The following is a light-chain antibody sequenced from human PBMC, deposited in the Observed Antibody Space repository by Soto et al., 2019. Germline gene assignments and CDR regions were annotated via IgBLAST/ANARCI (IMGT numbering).Light chain of an antibody. Sequence: DIPMTQSPSSVSASVGDRVTITCRASQGISSWLAWYRQKPGLAPKLLIYSASSLQSGAPSRFTGSGSGTDFTLTITGLQPDDVATYYCQQGNSFPLSFGGGTKVDI. J-gene: IGKJ4*01. CDR2: SAS. CDR3: QQGNSFPLS. CDR1: QGISSW. V-gene: IGKV1-12*01.